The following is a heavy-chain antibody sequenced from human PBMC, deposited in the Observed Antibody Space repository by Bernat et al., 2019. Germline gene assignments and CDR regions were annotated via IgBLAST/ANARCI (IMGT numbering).Heavy chain of an antibody. Sequence: QVQLVQSGAEVKKPGASVKVSCKASGYTFTSYGISWVRQAPGQGLEWMGWISAYNGNTNYAQKLQGRVTLTTDTSTSTAYMELRSLKSDDPAVYYCARVHYYDSSGYSDDYWGQGTLVTVSA. CDR3: ARVHYYDSSGYSDDY. CDR1: GYTFTSYG. CDR2: ISAYNGNT. V-gene: IGHV1-18*01. D-gene: IGHD3-22*01. J-gene: IGHJ4*02.